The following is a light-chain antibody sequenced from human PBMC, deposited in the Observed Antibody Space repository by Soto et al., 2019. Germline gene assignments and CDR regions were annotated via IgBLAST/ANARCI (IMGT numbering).Light chain of an antibody. CDR2: DNN. J-gene: IGLJ3*02. Sequence: QSVLTQPPSVSGAPGQRVTISCTGNSSNIGSGYDVHWYQQLPGTAPKLLIYDNNNRPSGVPDRFSGSKSGTSASLAITGLQAEDEADYYCQSYDSSLRGRVFGGGTKVTVL. CDR3: QSYDSSLRGRV. V-gene: IGLV1-40*01. CDR1: SSNIGSGYD.